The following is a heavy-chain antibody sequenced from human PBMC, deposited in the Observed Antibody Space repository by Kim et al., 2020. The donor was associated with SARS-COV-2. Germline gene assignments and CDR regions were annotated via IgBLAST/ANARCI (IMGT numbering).Heavy chain of an antibody. D-gene: IGHD1-1*01. J-gene: IGHJ4*02. CDR3: ARHGGWYNWNDGRDY. V-gene: IGHV5-10-1*01. CDR2: IDPSDSYT. CDR1: GYSFTSYW. Sequence: GESLKISCKGSGYSFTSYWISWVRQMPGKGLEWMGRIDPSDSYTNYSPSFQGHVTISADKSISTAYLQWSSLKASDTAMYYCARHGGWYNWNDGRDYWGQGTLVTVSS.